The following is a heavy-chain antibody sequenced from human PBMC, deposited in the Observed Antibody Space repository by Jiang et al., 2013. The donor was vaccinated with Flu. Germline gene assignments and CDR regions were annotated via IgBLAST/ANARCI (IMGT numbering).Heavy chain of an antibody. J-gene: IGHJ4*02. V-gene: IGHV3-23*01. D-gene: IGHD2-15*01. CDR1: GFTFSSYA. CDR3: AKVRPIVVVVAAPTEAPFDY. Sequence: EVQLLESGGGLVQPGGSLRLSCAASGFTFSSYAMSWVRQAPGKGLEWVSAISGSGGSTYYADSVKGRFTISRDNSKNTLYLQMNSLRAEDTAVYYCAKVRPIVVVVAAPTEAPFDYWGQGTLVTVSS. CDR2: ISGSGGST.